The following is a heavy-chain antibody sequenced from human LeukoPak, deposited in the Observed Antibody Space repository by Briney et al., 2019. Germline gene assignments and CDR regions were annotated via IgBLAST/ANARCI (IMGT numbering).Heavy chain of an antibody. J-gene: IGHJ6*02. V-gene: IGHV4-34*01. CDR1: GGSFSGYY. Sequence: PSETLSLTCAVYGGSFSGYYWGWIRQPPGKGLEWIGTIYYSGYTYYNPSLKRRVTISMDTSKNQISLKLNSVTAADTAVYYCARAFTYYDFWSGYYTQYGMDVWGQGTTVTVSS. CDR2: IYYSGYT. CDR3: ARAFTYYDFWSGYYTQYGMDV. D-gene: IGHD3-3*01.